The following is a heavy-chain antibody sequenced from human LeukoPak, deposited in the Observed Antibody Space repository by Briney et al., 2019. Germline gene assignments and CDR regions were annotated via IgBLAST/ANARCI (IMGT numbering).Heavy chain of an antibody. D-gene: IGHD3-10*01. CDR1: GFTFSSYA. CDR3: AREATHNPMDDAFDI. J-gene: IGHJ3*02. CDR2: ISYDGSNK. Sequence: PGRSLRLSCAASGFTFSSYAMHWVRQAPGKGLEWVAVISYDGSNKYYADSVKGRLTISRDNSKNTLYLQMNSLRAEDTAVYYCAREATHNPMDDAFDIWGQGTMVTVSS. V-gene: IGHV3-30-3*01.